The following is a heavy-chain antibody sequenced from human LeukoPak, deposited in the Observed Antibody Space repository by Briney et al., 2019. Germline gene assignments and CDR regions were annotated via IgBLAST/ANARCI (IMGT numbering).Heavy chain of an antibody. CDR3: AKGAEIDH. Sequence: TGRSLRLSCAASGFNFNNYALSWVRQTPAKGLEWLSAMTCPTDPTYYAESVKGRFTISRDYSKSMVYLQMNSLRADDTDVYYCAKGAEIDHWGQGTLVTVSS. CDR1: GFNFNNYA. J-gene: IGHJ4*02. CDR2: MTCPTDPT. V-gene: IGHV3-23*01.